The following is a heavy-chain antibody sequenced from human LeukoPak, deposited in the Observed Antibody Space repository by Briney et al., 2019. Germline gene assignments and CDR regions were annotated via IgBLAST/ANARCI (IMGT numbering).Heavy chain of an antibody. CDR1: RFTFSSYG. D-gene: IGHD4-23*01. V-gene: IGHV3-30*18. CDR2: ILYDGR. Sequence: GRSLRLSCAASRFTFSSYGIHWVRQAPGKGLEWVAFILYDGRYYADSVKGRFTISRDNSKNTLYLQMDSLRAEDTAVYYCAKDISGGNSETYIDYWGQGTLVAVSS. CDR3: AKDISGGNSETYIDY. J-gene: IGHJ4*02.